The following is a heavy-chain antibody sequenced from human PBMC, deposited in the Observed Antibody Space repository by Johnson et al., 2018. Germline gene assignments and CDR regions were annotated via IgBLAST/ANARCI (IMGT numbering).Heavy chain of an antibody. Sequence: QVQLVESGAEVKKPGSSVKVSCKASGGTFSSYAISWVRQAPGQGLEWMGGIIPIFGTANYAQKFQGRVTITADESTSTAYMELSSLSAEDTAVYCCASVGRRKPDAFDIWGQGTMVTVSS. J-gene: IGHJ3*02. CDR3: ASVGRRKPDAFDI. V-gene: IGHV1-69*01. CDR1: GGTFSSYA. CDR2: IIPIFGTA.